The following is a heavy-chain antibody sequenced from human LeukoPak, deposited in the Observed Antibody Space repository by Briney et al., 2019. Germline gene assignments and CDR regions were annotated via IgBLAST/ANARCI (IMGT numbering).Heavy chain of an antibody. CDR3: ARDPGSGYEEHFDY. D-gene: IGHD5-12*01. V-gene: IGHV3-11*01. Sequence: GGSLRLSCAASGLTVSSNYMNWVRQAPGKGLEWVSYISGSGSSIYYADSVKGRFTISRDNAKDSLYLQMNSLRAEDTAVYYCARDPGSGYEEHFDYWGQGTLVTVSS. CDR2: ISGSGSSI. J-gene: IGHJ4*02. CDR1: GLTVSSNY.